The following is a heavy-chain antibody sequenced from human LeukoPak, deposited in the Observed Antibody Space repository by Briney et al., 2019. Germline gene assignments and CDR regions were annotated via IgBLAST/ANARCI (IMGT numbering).Heavy chain of an antibody. J-gene: IGHJ4*02. D-gene: IGHD3-16*02. Sequence: GSLRLSCAASGFTFSDYYMTWVRQPPGKGLEWIGEINHSGSTNYNPSLKSRVTISVDTSKNQFSLKLSSVTAADTAVYYCAVSSYTGGLDYWGQGTLVTVSS. CDR2: INHSGST. CDR1: GFTFSDYY. V-gene: IGHV4-34*08. CDR3: AVSSYTGGLDY.